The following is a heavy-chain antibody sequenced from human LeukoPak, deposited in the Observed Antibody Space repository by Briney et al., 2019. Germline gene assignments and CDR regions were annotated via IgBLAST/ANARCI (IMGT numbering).Heavy chain of an antibody. J-gene: IGHJ6*02. CDR1: GYTFTSYD. V-gene: IGHV1-8*01. D-gene: IGHD1-26*01. CDR3: ARSSYFESGNYYDYYGMDV. Sequence: ASVKVSCKASGYTFTSYDINWVRQATGQGLEWMGWMNPNSGNTGYAQKFQGRVTMTRNTSISTAYMELSSLRSEDTAVYYCARSSYFESGNYYDYYGMDVWGQGTTVTVSS. CDR2: MNPNSGNT.